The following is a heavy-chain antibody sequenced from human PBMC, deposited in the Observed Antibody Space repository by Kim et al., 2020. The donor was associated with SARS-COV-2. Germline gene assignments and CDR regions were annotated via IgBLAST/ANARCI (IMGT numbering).Heavy chain of an antibody. D-gene: IGHD6-19*01. CDR1: GFTFSSYG. CDR3: ANHPWLDGAWYFDL. J-gene: IGHJ2*01. CDR2: ISYDGSNK. V-gene: IGHV3-30*18. Sequence: GGSLRLSCAASGFTFSSYGMHWVRQAPGKGLEWVAVISYDGSNKYYADSVKGRFTISRDNSKNTLYLQMNSLRAEDTAVYYCANHPWLDGAWYFDLWGRGTLVTVSS.